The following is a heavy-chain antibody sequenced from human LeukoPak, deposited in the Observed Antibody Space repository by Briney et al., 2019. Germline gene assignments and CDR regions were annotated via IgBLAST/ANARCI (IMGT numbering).Heavy chain of an antibody. CDR1: GFTFSSYW. CDR3: AREHCSSTSCSYFDY. Sequence: GGSLRLSCAASGFTFSSYWMSWVRQAPGKGLEWVANIKQDGSEKYYVDSVKGRFTISRDNAKNSLHLQMNSLRAEDTAVYYCAREHCSSTSCSYFDYWGQGTLVTVSS. V-gene: IGHV3-7*01. J-gene: IGHJ4*02. CDR2: IKQDGSEK. D-gene: IGHD2-2*01.